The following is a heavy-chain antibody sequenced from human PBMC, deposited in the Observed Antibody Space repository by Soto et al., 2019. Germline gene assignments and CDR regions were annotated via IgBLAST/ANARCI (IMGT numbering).Heavy chain of an antibody. V-gene: IGHV4-34*01. D-gene: IGHD6-13*01. J-gene: IGHJ4*02. CDR1: GGSFSGYY. Sequence: SETLALTCAVYGGSFSGYYWSWIRQPPGKGLEWIGEINHSGSTNYNPSLKSRVTISVDTSKNQFSLKLSSVTAADTAVYYCARGLGIAAAGKFDYWGQGTLVTVSS. CDR2: INHSGST. CDR3: ARGLGIAAAGKFDY.